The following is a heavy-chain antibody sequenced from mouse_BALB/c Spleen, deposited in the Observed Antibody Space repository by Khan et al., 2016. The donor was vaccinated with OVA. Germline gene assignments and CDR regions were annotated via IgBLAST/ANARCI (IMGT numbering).Heavy chain of an antibody. Sequence: QVQLQQSGAELVRPGASVKVSCKASGYAFTDYLIEWLKQRPGQGLEWIGGINPGSGDTHYNEKFMDRATLTADKSSSTAYRQLSSLTSDDSAVYFVSRSGYGFGAYWGPGTLVTVSA. CDR1: GYAFTDYL. J-gene: IGHJ3*01. CDR3: SRSGYGFGAY. V-gene: IGHV1-54*01. D-gene: IGHD3-2*02. CDR2: INPGSGDT.